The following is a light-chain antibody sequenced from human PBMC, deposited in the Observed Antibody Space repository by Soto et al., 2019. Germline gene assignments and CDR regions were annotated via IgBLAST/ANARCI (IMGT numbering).Light chain of an antibody. Sequence: DIQLTQSPSFLSASVEDRVTISCRASYGISSSLSWYQQQPGKPPKLLIYDSSTLQTVVHSSFTGSGSGRKFTLTISRLQFGDFATYFCQQLSHYPYTFGQGTKLEI. V-gene: IGKV1-9*01. J-gene: IGKJ2*01. CDR2: DSS. CDR1: YGISSS. CDR3: QQLSHYPYT.